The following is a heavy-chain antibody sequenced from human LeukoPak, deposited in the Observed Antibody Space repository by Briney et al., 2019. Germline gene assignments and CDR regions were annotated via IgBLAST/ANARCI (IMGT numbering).Heavy chain of an antibody. CDR3: AKDGGWFGELYYFDY. V-gene: IGHV3-30*18. CDR2: ISYDGSNK. D-gene: IGHD3-10*01. CDR1: GFTFSSYG. Sequence: GGSLRLSCAASGFTFSSYGMHWVRQAPGKGLEWVAVISYDGSNKYYADSVKGRFTISRDNSKNTLYLQMNSLRAEDTAVYYCAKDGGWFGELYYFDYWGQGTLVTVSS. J-gene: IGHJ4*02.